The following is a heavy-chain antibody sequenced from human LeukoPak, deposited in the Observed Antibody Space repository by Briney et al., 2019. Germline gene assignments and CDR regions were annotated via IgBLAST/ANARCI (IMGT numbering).Heavy chain of an antibody. CDR2: IYYSGST. CDR3: ARDRGYGMDI. Sequence: SETLSLTCTVSGGSISSYYWSWIRQPPGKGLEWIGYIYYSGSTNYNPSLKSRVTISVDTSKNQFSLKLSSVTAADTAVYYCARDRGYGMDIWGQGTTVTVSS. V-gene: IGHV4-59*01. CDR1: GGSISSYY. J-gene: IGHJ6*02.